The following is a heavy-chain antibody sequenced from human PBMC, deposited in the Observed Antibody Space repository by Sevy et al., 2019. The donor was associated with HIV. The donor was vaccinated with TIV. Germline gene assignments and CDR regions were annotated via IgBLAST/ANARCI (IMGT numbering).Heavy chain of an antibody. J-gene: IGHJ4*02. CDR2: IYYSGST. D-gene: IGHD6-6*01. CDR1: GASVSSGSYF. CDR3: ARDQAESSSTGGLDS. Sequence: SETLSLTCSVSGASVSSGSYFWTWIRQAPGKGLEWIGYIYYSGSTNYNPSLKSRVTFSVDTSKNQFSLKLRSVTAADTAVYYCARDQAESSSTGGLDSWGPGALVTVSS. V-gene: IGHV4-61*01.